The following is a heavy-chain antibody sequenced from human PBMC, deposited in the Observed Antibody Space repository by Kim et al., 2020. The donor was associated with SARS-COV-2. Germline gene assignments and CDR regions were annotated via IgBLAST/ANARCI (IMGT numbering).Heavy chain of an antibody. Sequence: ASVKVSCKASGYTFTSYAMHWVRQAPGQRLEWMGWINAGNGNTKYSQKFQGRVTITRDTSASTAYMELSSLRSEDTAVYYCASRLGYCSGGSCYGQYGMDVWGRGTTVTVSS. CDR1: GYTFTSYA. D-gene: IGHD2-15*01. V-gene: IGHV1-3*01. J-gene: IGHJ6*02. CDR2: INAGNGNT. CDR3: ASRLGYCSGGSCYGQYGMDV.